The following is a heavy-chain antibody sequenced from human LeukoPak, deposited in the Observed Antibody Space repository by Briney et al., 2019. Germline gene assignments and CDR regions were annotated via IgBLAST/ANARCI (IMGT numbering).Heavy chain of an antibody. Sequence: ASVKVSCKASGYPFTSFVISWVRQAPGQGLEWMGCISGNKGDTIYAQKVQGRVTMTTDRSTSTTHMELRSLRPDDTAVYYCARGSYGEVAFDIWGQGTMVTVSS. CDR1: GYPFTSFV. J-gene: IGHJ3*02. CDR2: ISGNKGDT. D-gene: IGHD4-17*01. CDR3: ARGSYGEVAFDI. V-gene: IGHV1-18*01.